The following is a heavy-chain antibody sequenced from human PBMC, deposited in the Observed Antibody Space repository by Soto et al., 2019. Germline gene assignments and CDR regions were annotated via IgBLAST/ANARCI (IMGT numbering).Heavy chain of an antibody. V-gene: IGHV4-34*01. D-gene: IGHD3-9*01. CDR3: ARRDIVRSGGSPLAT. CDR1: GGSFSGYY. Sequence: QVQLQQWGAGLLKPSETLSLTCAVYGGSFSGYYWSWIRQPPGKGLEWIGEINHSGSTNYNPSLKSRVTISVDTSKNQFSLKLSSVTAADTAVYYCARRDIVRSGGSPLATWGQGTLVTVSS. J-gene: IGHJ4*02. CDR2: INHSGST.